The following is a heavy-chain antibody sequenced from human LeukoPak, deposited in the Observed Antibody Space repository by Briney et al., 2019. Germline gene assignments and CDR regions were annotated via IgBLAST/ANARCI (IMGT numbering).Heavy chain of an antibody. J-gene: IGHJ4*02. Sequence: GGSLRLSCAASGFTFSSYGMHWVRQAPGKGLEWVAFIWNDGTNIYYVDSVKGRFSISRDNSKNTLYLEMNSLRVEDTAVYYCARGGYNFDYWGQGTLDTVSS. D-gene: IGHD1-14*01. CDR1: GFTFSSYG. CDR3: ARGGYNFDY. V-gene: IGHV3-33*01. CDR2: IWNDGTNI.